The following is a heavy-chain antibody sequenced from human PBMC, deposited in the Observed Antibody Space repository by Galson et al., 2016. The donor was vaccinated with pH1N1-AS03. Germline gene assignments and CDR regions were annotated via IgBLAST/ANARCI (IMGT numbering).Heavy chain of an antibody. D-gene: IGHD1-1*01. CDR1: GFTFTDFA. CDR3: AKDRNDYRLHHVSGSDV. V-gene: IGHV3-23*01. CDR2: TSSSGGST. J-gene: IGHJ6*02. Sequence: SLRLSCATSGFTFTDFAVSWVRQAPGRGLEWVSATSSSGGSTYYAESVKGRFTISRDYSKNTVDLQVNSLRAEDTAVYYCAKDRNDYRLHHVSGSDVWGQGTTVIVSS.